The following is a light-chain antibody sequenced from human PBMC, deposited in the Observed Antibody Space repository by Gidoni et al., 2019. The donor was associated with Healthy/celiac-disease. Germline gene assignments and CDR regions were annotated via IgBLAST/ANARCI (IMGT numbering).Light chain of an antibody. CDR2: DAS. J-gene: IGKJ3*01. V-gene: IGKV1-33*01. CDR1: QDISNY. CDR3: QQYDNLPIT. Sequence: DNQMTPSPSSLSASVGDRVTITCQASQDISNYLNWYQQKPGQAPKLLIYDASNLETGGPSRFSGSGSGTDFTFTISSLQPEDIATDYCQQYDNLPITFXPXTKVDIK.